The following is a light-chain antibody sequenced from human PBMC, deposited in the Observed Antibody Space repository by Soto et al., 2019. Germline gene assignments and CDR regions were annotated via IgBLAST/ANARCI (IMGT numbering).Light chain of an antibody. CDR3: AVWDDSLSGVV. Sequence: QSVLAQPPSASGTPGQRVTISCSGSTSNVGSNLASWYQQLPGSAPKLLIYNDYERPSGVPDRFSGSKSGTSASLGISGLRSEDAADYFCAVWDDSLSGVVFGGGTKLTVL. J-gene: IGLJ2*01. CDR1: TSNVGSNL. CDR2: NDY. V-gene: IGLV1-47*02.